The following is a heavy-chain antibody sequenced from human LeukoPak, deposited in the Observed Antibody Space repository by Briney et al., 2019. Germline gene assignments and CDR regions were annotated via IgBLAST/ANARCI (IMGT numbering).Heavy chain of an antibody. CDR3: ARSLVVAATPVVAGYYYYGMDV. D-gene: IGHD2-15*01. CDR2: ISSSSSYI. V-gene: IGHV3-21*01. Sequence: KPGGSLRLSCAASGFTFSSYSMNWVRQAPGKGLEWVSSISSSSSYIYYADSVKGRFTISRDNAKNSLYLQTNSLRAEDTAVYYCARSLVVAATPVVAGYYYYGMDVWGQGTTVTVSS. J-gene: IGHJ6*02. CDR1: GFTFSSYS.